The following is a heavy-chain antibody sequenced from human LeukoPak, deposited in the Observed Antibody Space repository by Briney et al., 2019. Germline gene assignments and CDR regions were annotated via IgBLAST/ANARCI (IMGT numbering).Heavy chain of an antibody. Sequence: APVKVSCKASGYTFTGYYMHWVRQAPGQGLEWMGWINPNSGGTNYAQKFQGRVTMTRDTSISTAYMELSRLRSDDTAVYYCARVVRGSAPFDYWGQGTLVTVSS. D-gene: IGHD2-8*01. CDR1: GYTFTGYY. CDR3: ARVVRGSAPFDY. V-gene: IGHV1-2*02. J-gene: IGHJ4*02. CDR2: INPNSGGT.